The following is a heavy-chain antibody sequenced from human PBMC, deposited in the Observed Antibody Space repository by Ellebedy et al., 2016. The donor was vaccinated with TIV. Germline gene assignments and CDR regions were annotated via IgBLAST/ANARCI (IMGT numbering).Heavy chain of an antibody. CDR3: ARGGYSGSSHWYFDL. D-gene: IGHD1-26*01. CDR1: GFTFSSYA. J-gene: IGHJ2*01. V-gene: IGHV3-66*01. Sequence: GESLKISCAASGFTFSSYAMSWVRQAAGKGLEWVSIIYNDDTTFYADSVKGRFTISRDNAKNTLYLQMNSLRAEDTAVYYCARGGYSGSSHWYFDLWGRGTLVTVSS. CDR2: IYNDDTT.